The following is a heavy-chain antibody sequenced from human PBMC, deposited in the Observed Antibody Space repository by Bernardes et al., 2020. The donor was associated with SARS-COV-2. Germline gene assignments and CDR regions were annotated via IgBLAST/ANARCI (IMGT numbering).Heavy chain of an antibody. CDR1: GVPFSSYW. CDR2: INSDVSST. J-gene: IGHJ6*02. CDR3: AIGYCSSSSCYGGHYYYGLDV. D-gene: IGHD2-2*01. V-gene: IGHV3-74*01. Sequence: SSWLHSSTSGVPFSSYWIHLVRPSPGTGLVLVSRINSDVSSTTYSDSVKGRFTISRDNAKNTLYLQMNSLRVEDTAVYYCAIGYCSSSSCYGGHYYYGLDVWGQGTTVTVSS.